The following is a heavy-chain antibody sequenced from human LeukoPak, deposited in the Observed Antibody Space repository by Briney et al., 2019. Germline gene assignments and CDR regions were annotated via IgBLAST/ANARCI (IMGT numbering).Heavy chain of an antibody. CDR2: IYYSGST. D-gene: IGHD2-2*01. V-gene: IGHV4-59*12. CDR1: GGSISSYY. Sequence: PSETLSLTCTVSGGSISSYYWSWIRQPPGKGLEWIGYIYYSGSTNYNPSPKSRVTISVDASKNQFSLKLSSVTAADTAVYYCARREGLYCSSTSCYEVRRRRPNWFDPWGQGTLVTVSS. J-gene: IGHJ5*02. CDR3: ARREGLYCSSTSCYEVRRRRPNWFDP.